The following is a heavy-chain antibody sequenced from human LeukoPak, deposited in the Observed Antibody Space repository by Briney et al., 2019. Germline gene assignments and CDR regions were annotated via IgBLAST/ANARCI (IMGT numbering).Heavy chain of an antibody. CDR2: INPSGGST. CDR1: GYTFTSYY. V-gene: IGHV1-46*01. D-gene: IGHD3-10*01. Sequence: GASVKVSCKASGYTFTSYYIHLVRQAPGQGFEWMAIINPSGGSTTNSQKFQGRVTMTRDTSTSTVYMELSGLRSDDTAVYYCARGYYYGSGSYYPYYFDYWGQGTLVTVPS. CDR3: ARGYYYGSGSYYPYYFDY. J-gene: IGHJ4*02.